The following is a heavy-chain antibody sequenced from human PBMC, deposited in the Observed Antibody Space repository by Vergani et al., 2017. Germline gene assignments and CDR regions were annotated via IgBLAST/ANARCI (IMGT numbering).Heavy chain of an antibody. CDR2: ISWNSGAV. CDR3: GVPIFGAVIID. V-gene: IGHV3-9*01. CDR1: GITFWKFG. Sequence: EVDLVESGGGLAQPGGSLRLSCEASGITFWKFGMHWVRQGPGKGLEWVSGISWNSGAVYYADSVRGRFTISRDNSKNSLFLEMNSLRAEDTAVYYCGVPIFGAVIIDWGQGTQVTVSS. J-gene: IGHJ4*02. D-gene: IGHD3-3*01.